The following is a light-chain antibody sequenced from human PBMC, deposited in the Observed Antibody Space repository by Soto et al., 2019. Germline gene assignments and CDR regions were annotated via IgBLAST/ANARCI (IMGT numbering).Light chain of an antibody. V-gene: IGKV3-11*01. Sequence: EIVLTQSPATLSLSRGERAPLSCRASQSVSSYLAWYQQKPGQAPRLLIYDASNRATGIPARFSGSGSGTDFTLTIRSLEPEDFAVYYCQQRSNWPPITFGQGTRLEIK. CDR3: QQRSNWPPIT. CDR2: DAS. J-gene: IGKJ5*01. CDR1: QSVSSY.